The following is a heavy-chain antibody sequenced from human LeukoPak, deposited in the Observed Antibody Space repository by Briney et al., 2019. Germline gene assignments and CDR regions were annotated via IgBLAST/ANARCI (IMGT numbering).Heavy chain of an antibody. CDR1: GFTFSSYG. CDR2: IRYDGSNK. V-gene: IGHV3-30*02. D-gene: IGHD6-13*01. Sequence: GSLRLSCAASGFTFSSYGMHWVRQAPGKGLEWVAFIRYDGSNKYYADSVKGRFTISRDNSKNTLYLQMNSLRAEDTAVYYCTKDVTSGSSWPETPFDYWGQGTLVTVSS. J-gene: IGHJ4*02. CDR3: TKDVTSGSSWPETPFDY.